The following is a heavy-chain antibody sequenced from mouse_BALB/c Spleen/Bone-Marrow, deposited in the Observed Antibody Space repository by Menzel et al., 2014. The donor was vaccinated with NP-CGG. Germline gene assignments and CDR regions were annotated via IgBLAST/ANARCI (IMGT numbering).Heavy chain of an antibody. V-gene: IGHV1-63*02. CDR2: IYPGDNYT. J-gene: IGHJ3*01. CDR1: GCTSTNYW. D-gene: IGHD2-4*01. Sequence: LVESGAELVRPGTSVKMSCKATGCTSTNYWIGWVKQRPGHGLEWIGDIYPGDNYTNYNEKFKGKATLTADTSSSTAYMQLSSLTSEDSAIYYCTRGGYDYTWFAYWGQGTLVTVSA. CDR3: TRGGYDYTWFAY.